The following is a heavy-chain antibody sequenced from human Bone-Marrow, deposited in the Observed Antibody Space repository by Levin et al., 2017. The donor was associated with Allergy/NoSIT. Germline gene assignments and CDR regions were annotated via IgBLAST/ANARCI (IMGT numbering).Heavy chain of an antibody. CDR3: ARDSKGSTYYDFWSGYHPQYYYYGMDV. J-gene: IGHJ6*02. CDR1: GFTFSSYW. CDR2: IKQDGSEK. D-gene: IGHD3-3*01. Sequence: GESLKISCAASGFTFSSYWMSWVRQAPGKGLEWVANIKQDGSEKYYVDSVKGRFTISRDNAKNSLYLQMNSLRAEDTAVYYCARDSKGSTYYDFWSGYHPQYYYYGMDVWGQGTTVTVSS. V-gene: IGHV3-7*01.